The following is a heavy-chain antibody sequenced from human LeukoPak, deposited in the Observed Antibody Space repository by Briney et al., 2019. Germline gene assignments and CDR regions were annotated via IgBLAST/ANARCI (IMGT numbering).Heavy chain of an antibody. D-gene: IGHD3-3*01. CDR3: ARVRDQYYDFWSGPGY. V-gene: IGHV3-30-3*01. CDR1: GFTFSSYA. J-gene: IGHJ4*02. Sequence: GGSLRLSCAASGFTFSSYALHWVRQAPGKGLQWVAVISYDGSNKYYADSVKGRFTISGDNSKNTLYLQMNSLRAEDTAVYYCARVRDQYYDFWSGPGYWGQGTLVTVSS. CDR2: ISYDGSNK.